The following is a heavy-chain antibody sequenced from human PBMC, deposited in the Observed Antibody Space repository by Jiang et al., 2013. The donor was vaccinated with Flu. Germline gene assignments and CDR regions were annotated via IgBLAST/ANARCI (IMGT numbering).Heavy chain of an antibody. J-gene: IGHJ2*01. D-gene: IGHD3-9*01. CDR1: GGSITSISYY. Sequence: GPGLVKPSETLSLTCTVSGGSITSISYYWGWIRQPPGKGLEWIGSIYYSGRTYYNPSLKSRVTISVDTSKNQFSLKLSSVTAADTAFYYCARESSQTGYPSYYFDLWAVAPWSLSPQ. V-gene: IGHV4-39*02. CDR3: ARESSQTGYPSYYFDL. CDR2: IYYSGRT.